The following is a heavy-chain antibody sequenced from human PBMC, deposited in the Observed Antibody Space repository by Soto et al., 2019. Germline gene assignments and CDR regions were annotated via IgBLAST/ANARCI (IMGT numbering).Heavy chain of an antibody. CDR1: GYIFNNYA. CDR2: ISGGGGNT. D-gene: IGHD6-13*01. CDR3: AAEEYSSSWGPLGMDV. Sequence: SVKVSCKAPGYIFNNYAIYWVRHAPGKRLEWMGWISGGGGNTNYAQKFQERVTITRDTSTSTAYMELSSLRSEDTAVYYCAAEEYSSSWGPLGMDVWGQGTTVTVSS. V-gene: IGHV1-58*02. J-gene: IGHJ6*02.